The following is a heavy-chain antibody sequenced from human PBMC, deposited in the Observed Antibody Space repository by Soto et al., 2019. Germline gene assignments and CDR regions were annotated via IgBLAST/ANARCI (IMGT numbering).Heavy chain of an antibody. D-gene: IGHD3-16*02. J-gene: IGHJ3*02. CDR3: ARSLSRAFEI. CDR2: IKSDGSET. CDR1: GLTFSNFW. Sequence: GGSLRLSCAASGLTFSNFWMNWVRQTPVKGLEWVAGIKSDGSETYFVDSVKGRFTISRDNAKNSVYLQMDSLRAEDTAVYYCARSLSRAFEIRGQGTMVTVSS. V-gene: IGHV3-7*01.